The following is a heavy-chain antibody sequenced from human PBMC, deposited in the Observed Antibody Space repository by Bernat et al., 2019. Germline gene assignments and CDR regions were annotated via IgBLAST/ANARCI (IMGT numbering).Heavy chain of an antibody. D-gene: IGHD3-3*01. J-gene: IGHJ5*02. CDR2: INHSRST. CDR3: ARRRGAIFGVVTPSFDP. V-gene: IGHV4-34*01. CDR1: GGSFSGYY. Sequence: QVQLQQWGAGLLKPSETLSLTCAVYGGSFSGYYWSWIRQPPGKGLEWIGEINHSRSTNYNPSLKSRVTISVDTSKNQFSLKLSSVTAADTAVYYCARRRGAIFGVVTPSFDPWGQGTLVTVSS.